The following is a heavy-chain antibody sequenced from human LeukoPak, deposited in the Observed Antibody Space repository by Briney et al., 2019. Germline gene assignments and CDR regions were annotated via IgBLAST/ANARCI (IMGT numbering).Heavy chain of an antibody. CDR1: GGSFSGYY. J-gene: IGHJ4*02. D-gene: IGHD6-19*01. V-gene: IGHV4-34*01. CDR2: INHSGST. Sequence: KPSETLSLTCAVYGGSFSGYYWSWIRQPPGKGLEWIGEINHSGSTNYNPSLKSRVTISVDTSKNQFSLKLSSVTAADTAVYYRARGVAGYLGYWGQGTLVTVSS. CDR3: ARGVAGYLGY.